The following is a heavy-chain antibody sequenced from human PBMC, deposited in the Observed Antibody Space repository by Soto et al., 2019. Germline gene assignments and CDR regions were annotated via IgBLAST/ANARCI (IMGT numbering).Heavy chain of an antibody. V-gene: IGHV4-59*01. CDR1: SRSSSTYH. CDR2: IYYTGIT. Sequence: SETPSLTCTGSSRSSSTYHWCWIRQPPGKGLEWIGYIYYTGITNSNPSFKSRVTISVDTSQNQLSLRLTSVTAADTAVYYCASDYYDPPGYYGMDVWGQGTTVT. D-gene: IGHD3-3*01. J-gene: IGHJ6*02. CDR3: ASDYYDPPGYYGMDV.